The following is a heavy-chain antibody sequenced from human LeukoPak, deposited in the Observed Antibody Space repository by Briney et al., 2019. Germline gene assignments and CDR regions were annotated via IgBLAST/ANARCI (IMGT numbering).Heavy chain of an antibody. CDR2: IYTSGST. D-gene: IGHD3-10*01. J-gene: IGHJ4*02. CDR3: ARENTLVRGVINPLDY. Sequence: SETLSLTCTVSGGSISSYYWSWIRQPAGKGLEWIGRIYTSGSTNYNPSLKGRVTMSVDTSKNQFSLQLSSVTPEDTAVYYCARENTLVRGVINPLDYWGQGTLVTVSS. V-gene: IGHV4-4*07. CDR1: GGSISSYY.